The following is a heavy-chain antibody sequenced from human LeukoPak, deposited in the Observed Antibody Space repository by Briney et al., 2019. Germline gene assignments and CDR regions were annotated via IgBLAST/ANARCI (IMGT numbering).Heavy chain of an antibody. D-gene: IGHD1-26*01. Sequence: ASVKVSCKAFGYTFTGYYMHWVRQAPGQEIEWMGWINPKNGGTDFAQKFQGRFSMTRDTSISTAYMELSGLRSDDTAVYFCVPAPGGGPYNFDYWGQGTLVTVSS. CDR2: INPKNGGT. CDR1: GYTFTGYY. CDR3: VPAPGGGPYNFDY. V-gene: IGHV1-2*02. J-gene: IGHJ4*02.